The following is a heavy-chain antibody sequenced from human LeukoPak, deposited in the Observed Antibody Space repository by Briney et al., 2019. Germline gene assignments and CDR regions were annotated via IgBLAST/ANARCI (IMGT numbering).Heavy chain of an antibody. CDR1: GFTFSNAW. D-gene: IGHD3-10*01. CDR2: ISSSSSYI. CDR3: AREDSYYYGSGSYPFDY. V-gene: IGHV3-21*01. Sequence: PGGSLRLSCAASGFTFSNAWMNWVRQAPGKGLEWVSSISSSSSYIYYADSVKGRFTISRDNAKNSLYLQMNSLRAEDTAVYYCAREDSYYYGSGSYPFDYWGQGTLVTVSS. J-gene: IGHJ4*02.